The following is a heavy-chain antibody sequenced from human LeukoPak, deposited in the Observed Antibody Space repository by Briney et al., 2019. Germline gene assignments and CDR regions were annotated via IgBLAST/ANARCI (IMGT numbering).Heavy chain of an antibody. CDR3: TKDRQGPNQYHMDV. V-gene: IGHV3-7*01. Sequence: GGSLRLSCAASGFTFSSLWMSWVRQAPGRGPEWVANTNQDGGTTCYVASVKGRFTISRDNAKNSLSLQMSSLRAEDTAVYYCTKDRQGPNQYHMDVWGKGTTVTVSS. CDR1: GFTFSSLW. J-gene: IGHJ6*03. CDR2: TNQDGGTT.